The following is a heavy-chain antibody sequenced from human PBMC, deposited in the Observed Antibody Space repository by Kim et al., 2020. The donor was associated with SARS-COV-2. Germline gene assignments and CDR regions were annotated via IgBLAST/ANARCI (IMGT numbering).Heavy chain of an antibody. J-gene: IGHJ4*02. CDR2: ISYDGSIK. CDR3: AKAFSGSYFGYDY. Sequence: GGSLRLSCAASGFTFNTYSMHWVRQAPGKGLEWVAVISYDGSIKYYADSVKGRITISRDNSKNTLYLQMNSLGIDDTAGYYCAKAFSGSYFGYDYCGQGTLVTAS. D-gene: IGHD1-26*01. CDR1: GFTFNTYS. V-gene: IGHV3-30*18.